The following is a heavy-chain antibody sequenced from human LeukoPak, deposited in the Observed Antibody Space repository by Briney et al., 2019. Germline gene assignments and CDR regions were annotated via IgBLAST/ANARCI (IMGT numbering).Heavy chain of an antibody. V-gene: IGHV3-21*01. CDR1: GFTFSSYS. CDR3: ARDLSFRSSGHFDY. J-gene: IGHJ4*02. CDR2: ISSSSSYI. D-gene: IGHD6-25*01. Sequence: PGGSLRLSCAASGFTFSSYSMNWVRQAPGKGLEWVSSISSSSSYIYYADSVKGRFTISRDNAKNSLYLQMNSLRAEDTAVYYCARDLSFRSSGHFDYWGQGTLVTVSS.